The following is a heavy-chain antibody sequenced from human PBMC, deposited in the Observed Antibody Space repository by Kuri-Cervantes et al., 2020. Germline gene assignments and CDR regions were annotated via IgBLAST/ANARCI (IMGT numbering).Heavy chain of an antibody. V-gene: IGHV3-9*01. D-gene: IGHD2-15*01. CDR2: NSWNSGSI. Sequence: SLKISCAASGFTFDDYAMHWVRQAPGKGLGWVSGNSWNSGSIGYADSVKGRFTISRDNAKNSLYLQMNSLRAEDTAVYYCARGRGAAIDYWGQGTLVTVSS. J-gene: IGHJ4*02. CDR3: ARGRGAAIDY. CDR1: GFTFDDYA.